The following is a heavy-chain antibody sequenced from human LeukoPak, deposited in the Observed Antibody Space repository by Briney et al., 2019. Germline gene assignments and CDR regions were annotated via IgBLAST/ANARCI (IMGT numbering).Heavy chain of an antibody. CDR1: GFTFSSYG. CDR3: AKGGATVSFDY. J-gene: IGHJ4*02. CDR2: ISSSGSTI. Sequence: GGSLRLSCAASGFTFSSYGMHWVRQAPGKGLEWVSYISSSGSTIYYADSVKGRFTISRDNAKNSLYLQMNSLRAEDTALYYCAKGGATVSFDYWGQGTLVTVSS. V-gene: IGHV3-48*04. D-gene: IGHD1-26*01.